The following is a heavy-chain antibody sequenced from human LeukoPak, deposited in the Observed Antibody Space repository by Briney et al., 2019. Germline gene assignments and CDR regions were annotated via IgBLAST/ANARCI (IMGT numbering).Heavy chain of an antibody. J-gene: IGHJ5*02. D-gene: IGHD2-15*01. CDR1: GGSISSSSYY. Sequence: SETLSLTCTVSGGSISSSSYYWGWIRQPPGKGREWIVSIYYSGSTYYNPSLKSRVTISVDTSKNQFSLKLSSVTAADTAVYYCARQACRGYCSGGSCYSRCWFDPWGQGTLVTVSS. V-gene: IGHV4-39*01. CDR3: ARQACRGYCSGGSCYSRCWFDP. CDR2: IYYSGST.